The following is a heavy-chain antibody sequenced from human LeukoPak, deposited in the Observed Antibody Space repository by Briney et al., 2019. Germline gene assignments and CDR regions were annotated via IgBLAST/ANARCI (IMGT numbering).Heavy chain of an antibody. V-gene: IGHV3-48*03. CDR3: ARVRGEAFDI. CDR2: ISSSGSTI. D-gene: IGHD3-10*01. J-gene: IGHJ3*02. Sequence: GGSLRLSCAASGFTFSSYEMNWVRQAPGKGLEWVSYISSSGSTIYYADSVKGRFTISRDNAKNSLYLQMNSLRAEDMAVYYCARVRGEAFDIWGQGTMVTVSS. CDR1: GFTFSSYE.